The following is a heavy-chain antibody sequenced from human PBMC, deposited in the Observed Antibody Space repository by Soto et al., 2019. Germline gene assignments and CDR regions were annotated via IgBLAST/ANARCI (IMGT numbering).Heavy chain of an antibody. J-gene: IGHJ6*03. CDR2: ISAYNGKT. D-gene: IGHD4-4*01. V-gene: IGHV1-18*04. CDR1: GYTFSSYG. CDR3: AKADSNYAGRFSYYYMDV. Sequence: QVQLVQSGTEVKKPGASVKVSCKASGYTFSSYGIGWVRQAPGQGLEWMGWISAYNGKTHYSQNFQGKVTMTTDTSTNTAYMELRTLRSDDTAVYYCAKADSNYAGRFSYYYMDVWGNGTLVTVSS.